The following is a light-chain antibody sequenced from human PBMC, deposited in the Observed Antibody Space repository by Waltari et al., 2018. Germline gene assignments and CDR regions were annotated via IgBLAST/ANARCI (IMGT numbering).Light chain of an antibody. CDR3: CSYVGGAKVT. CDR2: DGD. CDR1: ASPAGPYKL. Sequence: QSALTQPASVSGPPGQSINFSCTGTASPAGPYKLVSWYQHHPGTAPKLIIYDGDKRPSGVSSRFSASKSGDTASLTISGLQSEDEADYYCCSYVGGAKVTFGGGTKVTVL. J-gene: IGLJ2*01. V-gene: IGLV2-23*01.